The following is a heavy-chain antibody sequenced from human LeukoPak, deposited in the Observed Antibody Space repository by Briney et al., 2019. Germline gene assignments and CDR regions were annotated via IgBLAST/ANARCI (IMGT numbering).Heavy chain of an antibody. Sequence: PSEPLSLTCTLSGGSHSRYYWRWIRQPPGKGLEWIGYIYYSGNTYYNPSLKSRVTISVDTSENQFSLKLNSVTAADTAVYYCARSKPLDPFAFWGQGTMVTVSS. V-gene: IGHV4-59*01. J-gene: IGHJ3*01. CDR2: IYYSGNT. CDR1: GGSHSRYY. CDR3: ARSKPLDPFAF.